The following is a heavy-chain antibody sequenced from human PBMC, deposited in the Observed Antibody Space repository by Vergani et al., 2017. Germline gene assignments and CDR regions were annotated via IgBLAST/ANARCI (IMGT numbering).Heavy chain of an antibody. V-gene: IGHV4-59*01. Sequence: QVQLQESGPGLVKPSETLALTCTVSGGSISSYYWSWIRQPPGKGLEWIGYIYYSGSTNYNPSLKSRVTISVDTSKNQFSLKLSSVTAADTAVYYCARDGPLXYCSSTSCAIGFDPWGQGTLVTVSS. CDR2: IYYSGST. CDR1: GGSISSYY. D-gene: IGHD2-2*01. J-gene: IGHJ5*02. CDR3: ARDGPLXYCSSTSCAIGFDP.